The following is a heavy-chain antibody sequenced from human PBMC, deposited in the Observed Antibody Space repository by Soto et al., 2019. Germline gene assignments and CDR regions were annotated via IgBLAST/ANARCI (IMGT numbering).Heavy chain of an antibody. CDR1: GDSITSNSYF. V-gene: IGHV4-39*07. D-gene: IGHD2-2*01. CDR3: ARSSTSANYFDY. J-gene: IGHJ4*02. CDR2: IYYSGTT. Sequence: SETLSLTCTVSGDSITSNSYFWAWIRQPPGKGLEWIGSIYYSGTTYYNPSLKSRVTISVDTSKNQFSLKLSSVAAADTAVYYCARSSTSANYFDYSGQGTLVTVSS.